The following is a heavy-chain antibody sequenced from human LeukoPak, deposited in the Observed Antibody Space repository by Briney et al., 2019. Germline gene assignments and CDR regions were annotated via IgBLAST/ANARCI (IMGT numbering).Heavy chain of an antibody. Sequence: ASVKVSCKASGNTFTKYSINWVRQAPGQGLEWMGWISAYNGNTNYAQKFQGRVTMTRDTSISTAYMELSRLRSDDTAVYYCARDRGRWLQRILYYFDYWGQGTLVTVSS. CDR1: GNTFTKYS. CDR2: ISAYNGNT. J-gene: IGHJ4*02. CDR3: ARDRGRWLQRILYYFDY. D-gene: IGHD5-24*01. V-gene: IGHV1-2*02.